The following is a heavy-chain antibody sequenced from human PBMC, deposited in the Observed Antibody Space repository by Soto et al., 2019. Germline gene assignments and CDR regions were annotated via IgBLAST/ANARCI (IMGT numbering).Heavy chain of an antibody. CDR1: GGTFSSYA. CDR2: IIPIFGTA. V-gene: IGHV1-69*01. Sequence: QVQLVQSGAEVKKPGSSVKVSCKASGGTFSSYAISWVRQAPGQGLEWMGGIIPIFGTANYAQKFQGRVTITADESTSTAYRELSSLRSEDTAVYYCARGRSRQLVPHYYYYYGMDVWGQGTTVTVSS. CDR3: ARGRSRQLVPHYYYYYGMDV. J-gene: IGHJ6*02. D-gene: IGHD6-6*01.